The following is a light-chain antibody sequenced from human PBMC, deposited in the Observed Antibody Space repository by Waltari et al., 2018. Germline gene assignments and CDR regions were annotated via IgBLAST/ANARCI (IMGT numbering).Light chain of an antibody. CDR1: TSDVGGYNY. Sequence: QSALTQPASVSGSPGQSITISCTGTTSDVGGYNYVSWYQQHPGSAPTLILYEVSNRPSGVSNRFHGSKSGTTASLTISGLQAEDEADYYCSSYTRSTTLVFGGGTKLTVL. V-gene: IGLV2-14*01. CDR3: SSYTRSTTLV. CDR2: EVS. J-gene: IGLJ3*02.